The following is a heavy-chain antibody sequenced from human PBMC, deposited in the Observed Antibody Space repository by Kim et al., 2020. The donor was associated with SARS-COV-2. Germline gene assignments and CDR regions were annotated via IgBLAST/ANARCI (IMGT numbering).Heavy chain of an antibody. V-gene: IGHV3-30*03. CDR1: GFTFSIYG. CDR2: ISYDGSNK. Sequence: GGSLRLSCAASGFTFSIYGMHWVRQAPGKGLEWVAVISYDGSNKYYADSVKGRFTISRDNSKNTLYLQMNSLRAEDTAVYYCARPYSGSYYAGIDYWGQGTLVTVSS. D-gene: IGHD1-26*01. J-gene: IGHJ4*02. CDR3: ARPYSGSYYAGIDY.